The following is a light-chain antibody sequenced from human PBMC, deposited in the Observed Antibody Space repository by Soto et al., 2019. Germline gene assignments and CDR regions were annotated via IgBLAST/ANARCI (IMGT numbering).Light chain of an antibody. Sequence: IVLTQSPGTLSLSPGERATLSCRASQSVSSNFLAWYQQRPGQAPRLLIYGASSRPTGIPHRFSGSGSGTDFTLTISSLGPEDFAVYYCQQYGGSPRYTFGQGTKLEIK. J-gene: IGKJ2*01. CDR1: QSVSSNF. V-gene: IGKV3-20*01. CDR2: GAS. CDR3: QQYGGSPRYT.